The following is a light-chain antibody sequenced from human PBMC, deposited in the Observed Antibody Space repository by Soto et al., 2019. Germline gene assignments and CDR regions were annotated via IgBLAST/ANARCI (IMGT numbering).Light chain of an antibody. CDR2: DAS. J-gene: IGKJ4*01. CDR3: QQYDNYPLT. V-gene: IGKV1-5*01. Sequence: DIQMTQSPSTLSASVGDRVTISCRASQSVGSWLAWYQQKPGKAPKFLIYDASTLESGVPSRFSGSGSGTEFTLTISSLQHDDFATYYCQQYDNYPLTFGGGPKADIK. CDR1: QSVGSW.